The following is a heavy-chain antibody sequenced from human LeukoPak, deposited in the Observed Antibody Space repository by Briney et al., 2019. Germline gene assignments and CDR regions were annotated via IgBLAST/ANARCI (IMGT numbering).Heavy chain of an antibody. CDR3: ARGHPHGYCSSTSCYDDAFDI. Sequence: PSETLSLTCAVYGGSLSGYYWSWIRQPPGKGLEWIGEINHSGSTNYNPSLKSRVTISVDTSKNQFSLKLSSVTAADTAVYYCARGHPHGYCSSTSCYDDAFDIWGQGTMVTVSS. CDR1: GGSLSGYY. J-gene: IGHJ3*02. CDR2: INHSGST. V-gene: IGHV4-34*01. D-gene: IGHD2-2*03.